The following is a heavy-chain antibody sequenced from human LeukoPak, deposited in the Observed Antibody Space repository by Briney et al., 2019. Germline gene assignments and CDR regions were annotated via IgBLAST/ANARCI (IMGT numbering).Heavy chain of an antibody. CDR1: GYTFTGYY. V-gene: IGHV1-2*02. CDR2: INPNSGGT. CDR3: ASLIVVVPAAIPAFDI. J-gene: IGHJ3*02. Sequence: ASVKVSCKASGYTFTGYYMHWVRQAPGQGLECMGWINPNSGGTNYAQKFQGRATMTRDTSISTAYMELSRLRSDDTAVYYCASLIVVVPAAIPAFDIWGQGTMVTVSS. D-gene: IGHD2-2*02.